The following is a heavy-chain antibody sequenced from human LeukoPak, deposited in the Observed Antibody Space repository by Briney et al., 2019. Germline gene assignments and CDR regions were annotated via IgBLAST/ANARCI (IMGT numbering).Heavy chain of an antibody. CDR3: VKHGEAYGDSKTDY. D-gene: IGHD4-17*01. J-gene: IGHJ4*02. Sequence: QPGGSLRLSCAASGFTFSSYAMSWVRQAPGKGLEWVSAISGSGGSTYYADSVKGRFTISRDNSKNTLYLQMNSLRAEDTALYYCVKHGEAYGDSKTDYWGQGTLVTVSS. CDR1: GFTFSSYA. CDR2: ISGSGGST. V-gene: IGHV3-23*01.